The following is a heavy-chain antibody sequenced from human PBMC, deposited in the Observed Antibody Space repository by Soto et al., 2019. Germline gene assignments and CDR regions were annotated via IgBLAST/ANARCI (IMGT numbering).Heavy chain of an antibody. V-gene: IGHV4-38-2*02. CDR1: GYSISNGYY. CDR3: ARDEIYGLHYFDR. J-gene: IGHJ4*02. D-gene: IGHD3-10*01. Sequence: SETLSLTCAVSGYSISNGYYCDCIRQPPGRRLEWIGSINPTGTTYYNPSLKSRVTISVDTSKNQFSLKLTSLTAADTAVYYCARDEIYGLHYFDRCGPVTLVTVSS. CDR2: INPTGTT.